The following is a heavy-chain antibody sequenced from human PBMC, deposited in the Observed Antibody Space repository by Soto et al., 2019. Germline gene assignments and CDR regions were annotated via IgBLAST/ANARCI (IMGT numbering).Heavy chain of an antibody. Sequence: ASVKVSCKASGGTFSSYAISWVRQAPGQGLEWMGGIIPIFGTANYAQKFQGRVTITADESTSTAYMELSSLRSEDTAVYYCARAKDLGYCSSTSCLSRRGFDPWGQGTLVTVSS. J-gene: IGHJ5*02. CDR1: GGTFSSYA. CDR3: ARAKDLGYCSSTSCLSRRGFDP. V-gene: IGHV1-69*13. D-gene: IGHD2-2*01. CDR2: IIPIFGTA.